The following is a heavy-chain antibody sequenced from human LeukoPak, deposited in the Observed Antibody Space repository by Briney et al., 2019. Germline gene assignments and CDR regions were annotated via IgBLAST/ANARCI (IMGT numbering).Heavy chain of an antibody. CDR1: GFTFSSYG. D-gene: IGHD1-26*01. CDR2: ISGSGGST. Sequence: PGGSLRLSCAASGFTFSSYGMNWVRQAPGKGLEWVSVISGSGGSTYYSDSVKGRFTISRDNSKNTLYLQMNNLRGEDTAEYYCAKDMELASWGQGTLVTVSS. V-gene: IGHV3-23*01. CDR3: AKDMELAS. J-gene: IGHJ5*02.